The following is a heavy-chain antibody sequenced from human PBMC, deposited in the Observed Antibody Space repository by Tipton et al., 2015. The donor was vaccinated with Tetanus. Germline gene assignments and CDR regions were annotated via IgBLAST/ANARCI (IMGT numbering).Heavy chain of an antibody. Sequence: SLRLSCAASGFSFGTYTMHWIRQAPGKGLEWVALISYDGSEKFYADSVKGRFTISRDNFKNTLYLEMNSLRSEDTAVYYCARAPNRISRAYDYWGQGTQITVSS. V-gene: IGHV3-30-3*01. D-gene: IGHD1-14*01. CDR1: GFSFGTYT. CDR3: ARAPNRISRAYDY. CDR2: ISYDGSEK. J-gene: IGHJ4*02.